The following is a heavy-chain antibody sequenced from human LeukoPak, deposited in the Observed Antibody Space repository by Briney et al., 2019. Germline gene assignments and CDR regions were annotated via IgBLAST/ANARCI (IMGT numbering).Heavy chain of an antibody. D-gene: IGHD1-26*01. J-gene: IGHJ5*02. CDR2: IYHSGST. CDR3: ARLNSGSYYADPGWFDP. CDR1: GYSISSGYY. Sequence: SETLSLTCTVSGYSISSGYYWGWIRQPPGKGLEWIGSIYHSGSTYYNPSLKSRVTISVDTSKNQFSLKLSSVTAADTAVYYCARLNSGSYYADPGWFDPWGQGTLVTVSS. V-gene: IGHV4-38-2*02.